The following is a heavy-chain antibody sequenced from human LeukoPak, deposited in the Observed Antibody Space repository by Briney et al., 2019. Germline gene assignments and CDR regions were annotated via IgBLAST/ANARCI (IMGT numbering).Heavy chain of an antibody. J-gene: IGHJ5*02. CDR3: AKTGNRDSSNWSNWFDP. CDR2: ISSSGGTT. D-gene: IGHD6-13*01. Sequence: GGSLRLSCAASGFTFSSYAMNWVRQAPGKGLEWVSVISSSGGTTYYSDSVKGRFIISRDNSKNTLYLQMNSLRAEDTAVYYCAKTGNRDSSNWSNWFDPWGQGTLVTVSS. CDR1: GFTFSSYA. V-gene: IGHV3-23*01.